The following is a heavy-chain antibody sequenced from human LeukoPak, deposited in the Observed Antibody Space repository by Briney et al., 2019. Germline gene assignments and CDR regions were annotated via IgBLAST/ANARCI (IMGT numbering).Heavy chain of an antibody. CDR3: ARAGLPPGKEFDP. CDR2: INHSGST. J-gene: IGHJ5*02. Sequence: SESLSLTCAVYVGSFSGYYWSWIRQPPGKGREWIGEINHSGSTNYNPSLKSRVTISVDTSKNQFSLKLSSVTAADTAVYYCARAGLPPGKEFDPWGQGTLVTVSS. D-gene: IGHD4-11*01. CDR1: VGSFSGYY. V-gene: IGHV4-34*01.